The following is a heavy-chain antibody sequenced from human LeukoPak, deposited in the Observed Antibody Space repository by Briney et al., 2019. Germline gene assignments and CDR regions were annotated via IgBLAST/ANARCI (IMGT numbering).Heavy chain of an antibody. V-gene: IGHV4-30-4*07. J-gene: IGHJ4*02. D-gene: IGHD3-22*01. CDR3: ARVDYSSGYFADY. Sequence: SETLSLTCTVSGGSISSGGYSWSWIRQPPGKGLEWIGYFYYRGGTFYNPSRKSRVTISADTSKNQFSLKLSSVTAADTAVYYCARVDYSSGYFADYWGQGTLVTVSS. CDR1: GGSISSGGYS. CDR2: FYYRGGT.